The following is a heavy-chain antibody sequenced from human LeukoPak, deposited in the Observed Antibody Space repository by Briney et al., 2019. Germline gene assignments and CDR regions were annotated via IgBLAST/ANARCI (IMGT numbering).Heavy chain of an antibody. J-gene: IGHJ2*01. CDR1: GGSFSDYY. Sequence: PSETLCLTCAVYGGSFSDYYWSRIRQPPGKGLEWIGEINHSGSTNYNPSLKSRVTISVDTSKNQFSLKLSSVTAADTAVYYCARKRDRIHLRYFDLWGRGTLVTDSS. D-gene: IGHD5-18*01. CDR2: INHSGST. CDR3: ARKRDRIHLRYFDL. V-gene: IGHV4-34*01.